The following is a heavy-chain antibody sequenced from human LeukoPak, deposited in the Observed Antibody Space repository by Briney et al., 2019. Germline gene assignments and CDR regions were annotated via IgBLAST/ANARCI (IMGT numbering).Heavy chain of an antibody. V-gene: IGHV4-59*12. Sequence: SETLSLTCTVSGGSISSYYWSWIRQPPGKGLEWIGFIYYTGSTNYSPSLKSRVTISVDTSKNQFSLKLSSVTAADTAVYYCASRPPRYSSSWYPPGYDYWGQGTLVTVSS. CDR3: ASRPPRYSSSWYPPGYDY. J-gene: IGHJ4*02. CDR2: IYYTGST. D-gene: IGHD6-13*01. CDR1: GGSISSYY.